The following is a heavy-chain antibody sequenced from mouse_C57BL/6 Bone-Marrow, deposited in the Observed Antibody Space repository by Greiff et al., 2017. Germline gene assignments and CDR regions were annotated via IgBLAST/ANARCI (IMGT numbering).Heavy chain of an antibody. D-gene: IGHD1-1*01. Sequence: EVKLVESGGDLVKPGGSLKLSCAASGFTFSSYGMSWVRQTPDKRLEWVATISSGGSYPYYPDSVKGRFPISRDNAKNTLYLQMSSLKSEDTAMYYCARRVYGSSYGYAMDYWGQGTSVTVSS. CDR2: ISSGGSYP. CDR3: ARRVYGSSYGYAMDY. V-gene: IGHV5-6*02. J-gene: IGHJ4*01. CDR1: GFTFSSYG.